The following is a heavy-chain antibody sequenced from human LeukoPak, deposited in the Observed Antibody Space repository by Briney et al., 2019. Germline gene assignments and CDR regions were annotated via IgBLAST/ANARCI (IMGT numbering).Heavy chain of an antibody. V-gene: IGHV3-48*03. CDR3: ARGFYSGSSNQPGLFDY. Sequence: QPGGSLRLSCAASGFTFSTYEMNWVRQAPGKGLEWVSYTSRSGTTIYYADSVKGRFTISRDNAKNSLYLHMNSLRAEDTAVYYCARGFYSGSSNQPGLFDYWGQGTLVTVSS. J-gene: IGHJ4*02. CDR2: TSRSGTTI. CDR1: GFTFSTYE. D-gene: IGHD1-26*01.